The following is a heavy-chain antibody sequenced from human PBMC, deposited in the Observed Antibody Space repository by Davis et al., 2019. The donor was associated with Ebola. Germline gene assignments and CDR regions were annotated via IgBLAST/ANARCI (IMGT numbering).Heavy chain of an antibody. CDR3: ARDFDGGNYYFDY. D-gene: IGHD3-9*01. CDR2: IIPIFDTP. Sequence: SSVKVSCNASGGSFSSHPISWVRQAPRQGLEWMGGIIPIFDTPHYAQKFQGRITITADASTSTAYMELSSLRSEDTATYFCARDFDGGNYYFDYWGPGTPVTVSS. J-gene: IGHJ4*02. CDR1: GGSFSSHP. V-gene: IGHV1-69*13.